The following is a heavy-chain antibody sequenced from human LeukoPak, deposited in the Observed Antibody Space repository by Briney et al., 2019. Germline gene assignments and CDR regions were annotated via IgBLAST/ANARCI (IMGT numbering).Heavy chain of an antibody. J-gene: IGHJ4*02. D-gene: IGHD3-22*01. V-gene: IGHV3-30*02. CDR2: IRFDGSNK. Sequence: GGSLRLSCAASGFTFSSYWMSWVRQAPGKGLEWVAFIRFDGSNKYYADSVKGRFTISRDNSKNTLYLQMNSLRAEDTAVYYCAKDHHDSSAFDYWGQGTLVTVSS. CDR1: GFTFSSYW. CDR3: AKDHHDSSAFDY.